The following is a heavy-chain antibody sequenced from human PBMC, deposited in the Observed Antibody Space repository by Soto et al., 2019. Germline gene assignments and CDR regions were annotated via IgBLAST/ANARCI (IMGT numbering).Heavy chain of an antibody. CDR1: GGSISSNGYY. J-gene: IGHJ4*02. V-gene: IGHV4-31*03. CDR2: IYYSGST. D-gene: IGHD3-16*01. CDR3: ARRAVKTGGRFDF. Sequence: QVQLQESGPGLVKPSQTLSLTCSVSGGSISSNGYYWAWIRQHPGKGLEWIGYIYYSGSTYYNPSLKSRVSISTDTSKNPFFLKLNSVTAADTAVYYCARRAVKTGGRFDFWGQGTLVTVSS.